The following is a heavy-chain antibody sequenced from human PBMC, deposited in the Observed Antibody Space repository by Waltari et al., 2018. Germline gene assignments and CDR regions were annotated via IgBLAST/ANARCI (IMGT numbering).Heavy chain of an antibody. CDR1: GFTFDDYA. CDR2: ISWNSGSI. CDR3: AKCAAVAGTPCYFDY. V-gene: IGHV3-9*01. D-gene: IGHD6-19*01. Sequence: EVQLVESGGGLVQPGRSLRLSCAASGFTFDDYAMHWVRQAPGKGLEWVSGISWNSGSIGYADSVKGRFTISRDNAKNSLYLQMNSLRAEDTALYYCAKCAAVAGTPCYFDYWGQGTLVTVSS. J-gene: IGHJ4*02.